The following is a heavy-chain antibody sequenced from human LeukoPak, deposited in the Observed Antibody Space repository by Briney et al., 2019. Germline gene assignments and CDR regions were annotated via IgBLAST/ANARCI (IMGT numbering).Heavy chain of an antibody. V-gene: IGHV3-53*01. J-gene: IGHJ4*02. CDR1: GFTVIAHY. D-gene: IGHD3-10*01. CDR3: ARGPGSRGIFDY. Sequence: PGGSLRLSCAVSGFTVIAHYMSWVRQAPGKGLECVSFLYTGGDTYYADSVKGRFTISRDNSKNTLYLQMNSLRAEDTAVYYCARGPGSRGIFDYWGRGTLVTVSS. CDR2: LYTGGDT.